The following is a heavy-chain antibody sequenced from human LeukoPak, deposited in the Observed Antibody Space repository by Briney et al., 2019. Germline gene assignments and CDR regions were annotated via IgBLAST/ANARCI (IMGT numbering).Heavy chain of an antibody. J-gene: IGHJ4*02. Sequence: GGSLRLSCARSGFAFESFTMTWVRQAPGKGLEWVSLISVTGRDINYADSVRGRFTISRDNTKNSLFLQMDSLRVEDTAIYHCAKGRFSAYDIYLYTWGQGTLVTVSS. D-gene: IGHD5-12*01. CDR2: ISVTGRDI. V-gene: IGHV3-21*04. CDR3: AKGRFSAYDIYLYT. CDR1: GFAFESFT.